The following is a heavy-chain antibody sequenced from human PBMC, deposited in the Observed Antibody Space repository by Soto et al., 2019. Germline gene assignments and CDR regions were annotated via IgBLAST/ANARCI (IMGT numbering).Heavy chain of an antibody. J-gene: IGHJ3*02. Sequence: EMQLLESGGKLVQPGGSLRLSCAASGFTFRFAMSWVRQAPRKGLEWVSSISGTGYTTYYADSVKGRFTISRDNSNNTSYLQMRSLRAEDTALYYCAKEGHYDASGLDALDIWGQGTMVTVFS. CDR2: ISGTGYTT. CDR3: AKEGHYDASGLDALDI. V-gene: IGHV3-23*01. D-gene: IGHD3-22*01. CDR1: GFTFRFA.